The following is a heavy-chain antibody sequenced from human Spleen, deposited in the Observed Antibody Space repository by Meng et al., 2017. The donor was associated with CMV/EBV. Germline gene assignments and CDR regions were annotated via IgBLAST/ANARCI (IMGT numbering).Heavy chain of an antibody. Sequence: GGSLRLSCAASGFTFSRSWMHWARQAPGKGLEWVSMISSSSRYIYYADSVKGRFTISRDNADNSLYLQMNNLRADDTAVYYCATRMGTGYTNDWGQGTLVTVSS. D-gene: IGHD6-13*01. V-gene: IGHV3-21*01. J-gene: IGHJ4*02. CDR2: ISSSSRYI. CDR3: ATRMGTGYTND. CDR1: GFTFSRSW.